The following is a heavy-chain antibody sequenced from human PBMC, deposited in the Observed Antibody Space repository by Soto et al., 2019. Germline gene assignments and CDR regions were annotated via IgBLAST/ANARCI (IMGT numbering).Heavy chain of an antibody. CDR2: INSHWSHT. J-gene: IGHJ5*01. CDR1: GFTFFAYW. Sequence: EVPLVESGGGLVQPGGSLRLSGAASGFTFFAYWIHWVRPVPGKRLVCFSRINSHWSHTSYSDAVRGRFTISRVNSENTVYLKMNSLTSEDTAVSYRATESDYGAYAGKNGVDSWGPGSPGTVSA. D-gene: IGHD4-17*01. CDR3: ATESDYGAYAGKNGVDS. V-gene: IGHV3-74*01.